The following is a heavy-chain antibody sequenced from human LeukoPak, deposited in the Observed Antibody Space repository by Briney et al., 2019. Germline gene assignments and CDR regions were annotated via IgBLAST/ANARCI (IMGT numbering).Heavy chain of an antibody. CDR3: TTESSGSYWIGAFDI. Sequence: GGSLRLSCAASGFTFTTYWMHWVRQVPGKGLVWVARIKGDGSSTRHADSMKGRFTISRDNAKNTLYLQMNSLKTEDTAVYYCTTESSGSYWIGAFDIWGQGTMVTVSS. CDR2: IKGDGSST. V-gene: IGHV3-74*01. D-gene: IGHD1-26*01. CDR1: GFTFTTYW. J-gene: IGHJ3*02.